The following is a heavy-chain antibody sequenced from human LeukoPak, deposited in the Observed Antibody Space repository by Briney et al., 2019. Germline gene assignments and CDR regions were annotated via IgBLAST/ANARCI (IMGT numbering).Heavy chain of an antibody. V-gene: IGHV4-38-2*02. CDR3: ARKVDSSGWYYFDY. CDR2: IYHSGST. D-gene: IGHD6-19*01. CDR1: GYSISSGYY. J-gene: IGHJ4*02. Sequence: SETLSLTCTVSGYSISSGYYWGWIRQPPGKGLEWIGSIYHSGSTYYNPSLKSRVTISVDTSKNQFSLKLSSVTAADTAVYYCARKVDSSGWYYFDYWGQGTLVTVSS.